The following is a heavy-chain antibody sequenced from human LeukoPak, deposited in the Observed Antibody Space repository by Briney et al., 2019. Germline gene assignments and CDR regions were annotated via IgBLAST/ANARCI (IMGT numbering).Heavy chain of an antibody. V-gene: IGHV1-2*02. CDR1: GYTFTAYY. J-gene: IGHJ4*02. CDR2: INCNSGDK. CDR3: AMGSEYDYGLGPVGY. D-gene: IGHD3-10*01. Sequence: ASVTVSCKASGYTFTAYYLHWVRPAPGQGVAWMGWINCNSGDKRDAQNVQGTATRARDTSISAANMELTRERTDDTAAYSCAMGSEYDYGLGPVGYWGQGTLVTVSS.